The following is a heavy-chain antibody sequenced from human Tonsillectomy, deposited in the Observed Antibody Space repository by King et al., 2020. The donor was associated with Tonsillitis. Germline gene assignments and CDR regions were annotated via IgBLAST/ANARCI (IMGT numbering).Heavy chain of an antibody. V-gene: IGHV4-30-2*01. CDR1: GGSIIIGGYF. CDR2: IYPSGTT. D-gene: IGHD4-17*01. J-gene: IGHJ5*02. CDR3: AREVRTVTNWFDP. Sequence: QLQESGSGLVKPSQTLSLTCAVSGGSIIIGGYFWSWLLQPPGRGLEWIGNIYPSGTTNYNPSLTSRVTLSIDRSKNEFSLKLNSVTAADTAVYYCAREVRTVTNWFDPWGQGTLVTVSS.